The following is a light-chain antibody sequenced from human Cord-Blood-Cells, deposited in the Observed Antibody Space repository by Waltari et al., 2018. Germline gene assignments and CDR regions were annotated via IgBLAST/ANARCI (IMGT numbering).Light chain of an antibody. V-gene: IGLV2-23*01. CDR2: EGS. CDR3: CSYAGSRV. Sequence: QSALTQPASVSGSPGQSITISCTGTSSDVGSYNLVSWYQQHPGKAPKPRIYEGSKRPSGFSNRFSGSKSGNTASLTISGLQAEDEADYYCCSYAGSRVFGGGTKLTVL. J-gene: IGLJ3*02. CDR1: SSDVGSYNL.